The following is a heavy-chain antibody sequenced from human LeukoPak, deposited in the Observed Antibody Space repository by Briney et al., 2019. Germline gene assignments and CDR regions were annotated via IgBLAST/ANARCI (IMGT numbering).Heavy chain of an antibody. J-gene: IGHJ4*02. CDR1: GGSISSGGYY. D-gene: IGHD6-13*01. CDR2: IYHSGST. V-gene: IGHV4-30-2*01. Sequence: PSETLSLTCTVSGGSISSGGYYWSWIRQPPGKGLEWIGYIYHSGSTYYNPSLKSRVTISVDGSKNQFSLKLSSVTAADTAVYYCARHYMEAAGTGIDYWGQGTLVTVSS. CDR3: ARHYMEAAGTGIDY.